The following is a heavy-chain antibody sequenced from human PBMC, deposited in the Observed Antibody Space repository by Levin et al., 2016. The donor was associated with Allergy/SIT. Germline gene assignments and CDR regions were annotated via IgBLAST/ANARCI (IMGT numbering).Heavy chain of an antibody. V-gene: IGHV3-23*01. CDR2: ISGSSGNT. CDR3: ARPDSSNWYRD. CDR1: GFTFSSYT. J-gene: IGHJ4*02. D-gene: IGHD6-13*01. Sequence: GESLKISCAASGFTFSSYTMSWVRQAPGKGLEWVSAISGSSGNTYYADSVKGRFTISRDNSKNTLYLQINSLRAEDTAVYYCARPDSSNWYRDWGQGTLVTVSS.